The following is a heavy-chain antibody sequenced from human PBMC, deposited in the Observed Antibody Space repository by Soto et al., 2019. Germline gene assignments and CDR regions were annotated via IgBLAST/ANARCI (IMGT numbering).Heavy chain of an antibody. J-gene: IGHJ6*03. CDR3: ARDSARGTMDV. D-gene: IGHD3-10*01. V-gene: IGHV3-7*01. Sequence: EVQLVESGGGLVQPGGSLRLTCAASGFTFSRNWMSWLRQAPGKGLEWVANIKNDGSEEWYVDSVKGRFTISRDNAKNLVYFQMNSLRVEDAAVYYCARDSARGTMDVWDKGTTVIVSS. CDR1: GFTFSRNW. CDR2: IKNDGSEE.